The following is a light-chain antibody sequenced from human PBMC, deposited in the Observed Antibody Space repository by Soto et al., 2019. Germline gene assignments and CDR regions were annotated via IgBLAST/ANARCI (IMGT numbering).Light chain of an antibody. CDR2: GAS. CDR1: QSVISN. V-gene: IGKV3D-15*02. CDR3: QQDYNLPIT. Sequence: ILMTQSPFTLAVSPGERATLSCRASQSVISNLAWYQHKPGQAPRLLIYGASIRATGIPARLSGSGRGSGTDFTLTISSLQPEDFEVYYCQQDYNLPITFGQGTRLETK. J-gene: IGKJ5*01.